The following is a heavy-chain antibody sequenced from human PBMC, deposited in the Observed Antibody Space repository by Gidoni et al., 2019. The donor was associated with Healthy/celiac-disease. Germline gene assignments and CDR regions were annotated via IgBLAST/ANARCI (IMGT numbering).Heavy chain of an antibody. CDR3: ARHLPAHTVTTTLSNFDH. CDR1: GGSISSSSYY. Sequence: QLQLQESGPGLVKPSETLSLTCTVSGGSISSSSYYWGWIRQPPGKGLEWIGSIYYSGSTYYNPSLRSRVTISEDTSKNQFSLKLSSVTAADTAVYYCARHLPAHTVTTTLSNFDHWGQGTLVTVSS. V-gene: IGHV4-39*01. J-gene: IGHJ4*02. CDR2: IYYSGST. D-gene: IGHD4-4*01.